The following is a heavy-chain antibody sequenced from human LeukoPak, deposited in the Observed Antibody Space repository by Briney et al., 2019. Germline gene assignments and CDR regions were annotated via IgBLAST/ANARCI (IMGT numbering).Heavy chain of an antibody. CDR1: GFTFKDYG. Sequence: GGSLRLSCAATGFTFKDYGMHWVRQPPGKDLEWVSGINWNGGGTDYADSVKGRFTISRDNAKNSLYLQMTSLRPEDTALYYCAKHLRATNTYIFFGLDVWGQGTTVTVSS. V-gene: IGHV3-9*01. CDR3: AKHLRATNTYIFFGLDV. J-gene: IGHJ6*02. D-gene: IGHD1-26*01. CDR2: INWNGGGT.